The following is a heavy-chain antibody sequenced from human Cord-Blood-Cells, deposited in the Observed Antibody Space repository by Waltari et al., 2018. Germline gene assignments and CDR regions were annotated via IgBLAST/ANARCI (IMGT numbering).Heavy chain of an antibody. CDR3: ARAPDSSSCLDY. V-gene: IGHV1-3*01. CDR1: GYTFTSYA. CDR2: INAGNGNT. J-gene: IGHJ4*02. D-gene: IGHD6-13*01. Sequence: QVQLVQSGAEVKKPGASVKVSCKASGYTFTSYAMPWVRQAPGQRLEWMGWINAGNGNTKYSQKFQGRVTITRDTSASTAYMELSSLRSEDTAVYYCARAPDSSSCLDYWGQGTLVTVSS.